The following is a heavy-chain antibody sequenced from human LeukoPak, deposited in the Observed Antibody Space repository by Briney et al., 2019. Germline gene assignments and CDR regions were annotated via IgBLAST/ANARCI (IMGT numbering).Heavy chain of an antibody. V-gene: IGHV3-23*01. CDR1: GFTFSSYA. CDR3: AKVTGLKLERRPLDY. Sequence: GGSLRLSCAASGFTFSSYAMSWVRRAPGKGLEWVSAISGSGGSTYYADSVKGRFTISRDNSKNTLYLQMNSLRAEDTAVYYCAKVTGLKLERRPLDYWGQGTLVTVSS. D-gene: IGHD1-1*01. J-gene: IGHJ4*02. CDR2: ISGSGGST.